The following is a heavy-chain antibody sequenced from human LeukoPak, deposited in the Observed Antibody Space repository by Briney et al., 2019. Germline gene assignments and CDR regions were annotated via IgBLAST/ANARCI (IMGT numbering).Heavy chain of an antibody. CDR1: GFTFSSYG. V-gene: IGHV3-23*01. J-gene: IGHJ4*02. D-gene: IGHD1-26*01. CDR3: AKGGLRGKYFFDY. Sequence: AGGSLRLSCAASGFTFSSYGMSWVRQAPGKGLEWVSAISGSGGSTYYADSVKGRFTISRDNSKNTLYLQMNSLRAEDTAVYYCAKGGLRGKYFFDYWGQGTQVTVSS. CDR2: ISGSGGST.